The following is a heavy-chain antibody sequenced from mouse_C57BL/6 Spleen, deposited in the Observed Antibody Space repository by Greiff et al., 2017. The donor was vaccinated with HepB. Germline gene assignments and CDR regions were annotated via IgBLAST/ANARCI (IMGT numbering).Heavy chain of an antibody. J-gene: IGHJ3*01. Sequence: EVKLQQSGPVLVKPGASVKMSCKASGYTFTDYYMNWVKQSHGKSLEWIGVINPYNGGTSYNQKFKGKATLTVDKSSSTAYMELNSLTSEDSAVYYCAEGDYGRRFAYWGQGTLVTVSA. CDR2: INPYNGGT. D-gene: IGHD1-1*01. V-gene: IGHV1-19*01. CDR1: GYTFTDYY. CDR3: AEGDYGRRFAY.